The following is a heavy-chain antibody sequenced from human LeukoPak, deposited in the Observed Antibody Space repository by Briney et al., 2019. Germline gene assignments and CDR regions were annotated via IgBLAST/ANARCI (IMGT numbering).Heavy chain of an antibody. CDR3: ARPHAPYGSGYQLDY. V-gene: IGHV3-43D*03. J-gene: IGHJ4*02. CDR1: GFTFDDYA. CDR2: ISWDGGST. D-gene: IGHD3-3*01. Sequence: GGSLRLSCAASGFTFDDYAMHRVRQAPGKGLEWVSLISWDGGSTYYADSVKGRFTISRDNSKNSLYLQMNSLRAEDTALYYCARPHAPYGSGYQLDYWGQGTLVTVSS.